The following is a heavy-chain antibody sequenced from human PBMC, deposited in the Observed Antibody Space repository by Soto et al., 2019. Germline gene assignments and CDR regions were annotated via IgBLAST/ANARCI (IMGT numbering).Heavy chain of an antibody. D-gene: IGHD6-13*01. V-gene: IGHV3-21*01. CDR3: TRDASRDSSARGWFDP. CDR1: GFTFSSYE. Sequence: LRLSCVASGFTFSSYEMNWVTQAPGKGLEWVSTISSNSAYIYYTDALRGRFTISRDNAKNSLHLQMNSLRAEDTAVYYCTRDASRDSSARGWFDPWGPGTLVTVSS. J-gene: IGHJ5*02. CDR2: ISSNSAYI.